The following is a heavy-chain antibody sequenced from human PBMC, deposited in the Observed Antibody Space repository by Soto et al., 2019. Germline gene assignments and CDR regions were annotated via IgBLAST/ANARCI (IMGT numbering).Heavy chain of an antibody. J-gene: IGHJ6*01. V-gene: IGHV1-3*01. Sequence: QVQLVQSGAEVKKPGASVKVSCKASGYTFTSYAMHWVRQAPGQRLEWMGWINAGNGNTKYSQKFQGRVTITRDTYASTAYMELSSLRSEDTAVYYCARDVRAAARITGNYYYGMDVW. CDR1: GYTFTSYA. CDR3: ARDVRAAARITGNYYYGMDV. D-gene: IGHD6-13*01. CDR2: INAGNGNT.